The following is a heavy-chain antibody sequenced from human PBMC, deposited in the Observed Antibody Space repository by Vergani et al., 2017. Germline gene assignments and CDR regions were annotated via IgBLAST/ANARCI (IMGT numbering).Heavy chain of an antibody. D-gene: IGHD3-9*01. CDR2: IIPIVGTA. V-gene: IGHV1-69*01. J-gene: IGHJ4*02. CDR3: ARGPPHYDILTGYYLYYFDC. Sequence: QVQLVQSGAEVKKPGSSVKVSCKASGGTFSSYAISWVRQAPGQGLEWMGGIIPIVGTANYAQKFQGRVTITADESTSTAYMELSSLRSEDTAVYYCARGPPHYDILTGYYLYYFDCWDQGTLVTVSS. CDR1: GGTFSSYA.